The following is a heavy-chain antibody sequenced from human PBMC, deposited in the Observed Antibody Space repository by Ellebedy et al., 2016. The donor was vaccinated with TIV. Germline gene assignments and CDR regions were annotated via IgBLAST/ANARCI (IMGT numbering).Heavy chain of an antibody. CDR3: ARDGYGGYLDS. J-gene: IGHJ4*02. CDR2: IHEDGNAK. D-gene: IGHD5-18*01. Sequence: PGGSLRLSCTASGFSFGTFWMSWVRQDPGKGLEWLANIHEDGNAKFYVDSVRGRFTISRDNAGNSVYLQMNSLRVEDTAVYYCARDGYGGYLDSWGQGTLIIVSS. CDR1: GFSFGTFW. V-gene: IGHV3-7*01.